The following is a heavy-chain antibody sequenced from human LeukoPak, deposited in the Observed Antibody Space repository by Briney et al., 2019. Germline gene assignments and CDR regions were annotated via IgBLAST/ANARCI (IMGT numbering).Heavy chain of an antibody. CDR1: GYTFTSYG. CDR2: ISAYDGNT. J-gene: IGHJ4*02. D-gene: IGHD6-19*01. Sequence: GASVKVSCKASGYTFTSYGISWVRQAPRQGLEWMGWISAYDGNTNYAQKLQGRVTMTTDTSTSTAYMELRSLRSDDTAVYYCARVGYKAVAGTGTYYFDYWGQGTLVTVSS. V-gene: IGHV1-18*01. CDR3: ARVGYKAVAGTGTYYFDY.